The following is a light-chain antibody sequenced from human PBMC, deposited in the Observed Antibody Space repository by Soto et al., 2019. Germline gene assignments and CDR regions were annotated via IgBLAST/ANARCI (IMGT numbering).Light chain of an antibody. J-gene: IGKJ1*01. Sequence: DIVLTQSPGTLSLSPGERASLSCRASQSVSSGHLAWYQQKPGQAPRLLISAASTGAAGVPARFNAAGSGTVFTLTISSLQSEDFAIYYCQQYNTWPRTFGQGTKVDI. CDR1: QSVSSGH. CDR3: QQYNTWPRT. CDR2: AAS. V-gene: IGKV3D-15*01.